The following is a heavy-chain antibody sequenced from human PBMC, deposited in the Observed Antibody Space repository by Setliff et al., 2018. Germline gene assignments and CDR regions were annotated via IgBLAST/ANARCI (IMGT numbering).Heavy chain of an antibody. CDR2: ILVGSGNT. V-gene: IGHV1-58*01. CDR1: GFTFTSFR. J-gene: IGHJ3*02. D-gene: IGHD1-1*01. CDR3: ATGQPGHGAFDI. Sequence: SVKVSCKASGFTFTSFRLQWVRQARGQGLEGIGWILVGSGNTNYAQNFQERVTITRDMSTSTAYMELSSLRSDDTAVYYCATGQPGHGAFDIWGQGTMVTVSS.